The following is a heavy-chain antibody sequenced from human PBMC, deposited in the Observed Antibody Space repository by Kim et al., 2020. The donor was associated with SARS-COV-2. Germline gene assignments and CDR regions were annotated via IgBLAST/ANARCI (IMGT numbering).Heavy chain of an antibody. CDR3: ASQLRITMIVVVHYAFDI. J-gene: IGHJ3*02. CDR2: INPNSGGT. D-gene: IGHD3-22*01. V-gene: IGHV1-2*06. CDR1: GYTFTGYY. Sequence: ASVKVSCKASGYTFTGYYMHWVRQAPGQGLEWMGRINPNSGGTNYAQKFQGRVTMTRDTSISTAYMELSRLRSDDTAVYYCASQLRITMIVVVHYAFDIWGQGTMVTVSS.